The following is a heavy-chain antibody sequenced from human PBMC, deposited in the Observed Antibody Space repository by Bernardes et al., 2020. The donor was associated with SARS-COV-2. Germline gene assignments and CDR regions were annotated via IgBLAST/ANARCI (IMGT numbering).Heavy chain of an antibody. V-gene: IGHV3-23*01. D-gene: IGHD3-10*01. CDR1: GFTFNNYA. CDR2: ISGSGVST. CDR3: AKRHYYGSGSYTD. J-gene: IGHJ4*02. Sequence: GGSLRLSCAASGFTFNNYAMSWVRQAPGKGLEWVSDISGSGVSTYHADSVKGRFTISRDNSKNTLYLQMNSLRAEDTAVYYCAKRHYYGSGSYTDWGQGTLVTVSS.